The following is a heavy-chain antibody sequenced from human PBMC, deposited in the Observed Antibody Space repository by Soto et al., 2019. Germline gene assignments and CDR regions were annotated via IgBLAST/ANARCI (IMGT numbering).Heavy chain of an antibody. CDR3: ARDLKAWRTQLWSYEPAYYYGMDV. D-gene: IGHD5-18*01. CDR2: TYYRSKWYN. CDR1: GDSVSSNSAA. Sequence: PSQTLSLTCAISGDSVSSNSAAWNWIRQSPSRGLEWLGRTYYRSKWYNDYAVSVKSRITINPDTSKNQFSLQLNSVTPEDTAVYYCARDLKAWRTQLWSYEPAYYYGMDVWGQGTTVTVSS. V-gene: IGHV6-1*01. J-gene: IGHJ6*02.